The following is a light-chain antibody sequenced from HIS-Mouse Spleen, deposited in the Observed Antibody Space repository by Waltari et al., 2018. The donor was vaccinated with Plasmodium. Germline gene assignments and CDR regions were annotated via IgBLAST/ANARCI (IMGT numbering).Light chain of an antibody. CDR1: ALPKNY. Sequence: SYALTQPPPVSVAPGQPARFTCSGDALPKNYAYWYQQKSGQAPVLVIYEDSKRPSGIPERFSGSSSGTMATLTISGAQVEDEADYYCYSTDSSGNHRVFGGGTKLTVL. CDR3: YSTDSSGNHRV. CDR2: EDS. V-gene: IGLV3-10*01. J-gene: IGLJ3*02.